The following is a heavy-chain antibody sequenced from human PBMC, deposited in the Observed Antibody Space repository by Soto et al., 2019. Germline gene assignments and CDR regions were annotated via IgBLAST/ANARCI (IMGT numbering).Heavy chain of an antibody. CDR1: GYSISSSSW. V-gene: IGHV4-28*01. D-gene: IGHD5-12*01. CDR3: ARSPSEYSGYLMGYFDY. Sequence: SETLSLTCAVSGYSISSSSWWGWIRQPPGKGLEWIGYIYYSGSTYYNPSLKSRVTMSVDTSKNQFSLKLSSVTAVDTAVYYCARSPSEYSGYLMGYFDYWGQGTLVTVSS. J-gene: IGHJ4*02. CDR2: IYYSGST.